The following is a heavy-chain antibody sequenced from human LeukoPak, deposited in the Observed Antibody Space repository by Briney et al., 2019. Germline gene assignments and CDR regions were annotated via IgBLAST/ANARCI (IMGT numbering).Heavy chain of an antibody. CDR1: GFTFIDYD. CDR2: IGIRGDT. J-gene: IGHJ4*02. V-gene: IGHV3-13*01. D-gene: IGHD6-19*01. CDR3: ARGGIQVSGIDEFDY. Sequence: QSGRSLRLSCAASGFTFIDYDMHWVRQVIGKGLEWVSAIGIRGDTHYSGSVKGRFTISRGNAESSLYLQMNSLRAEDTAVYYCARGGIQVSGIDEFDYWGQGTLVTVSS.